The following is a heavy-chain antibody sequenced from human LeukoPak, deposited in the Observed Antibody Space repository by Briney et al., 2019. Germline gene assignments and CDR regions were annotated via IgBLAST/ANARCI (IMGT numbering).Heavy chain of an antibody. CDR3: ARTLVTAPYYFDY. CDR1: GVSISSYY. J-gene: IGHJ4*02. V-gene: IGHV4-59*12. D-gene: IGHD2-21*02. CDR2: IYYSGST. Sequence: SETLSLTCTVSGVSISSYYWSWIRQPPGKGLEWIGYIYYSGSTNYNPSLKSRVTISVDTSKNQFSLKLSSVTAADTAVYYCARTLVTAPYYFDYWGQGTLVTVSS.